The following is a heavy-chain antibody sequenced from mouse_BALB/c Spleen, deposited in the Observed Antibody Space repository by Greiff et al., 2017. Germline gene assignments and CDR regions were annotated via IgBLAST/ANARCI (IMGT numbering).Heavy chain of an antibody. V-gene: IGHV5-17*02. CDR3: ARWLLDYFDY. Sequence: EVQVVESGGGLVQPGGSRKLSCAASGFTFSSFGMHWVRQAPEKGLEWVAYISSGSSTIYYADTVKGRFTISRDNPKNTLFLQMTSLRSEDTAMYYCARWLLDYFDYWGQGTTLTVSS. D-gene: IGHD2-3*01. CDR1: GFTFSSFG. CDR2: ISSGSSTI. J-gene: IGHJ2*01.